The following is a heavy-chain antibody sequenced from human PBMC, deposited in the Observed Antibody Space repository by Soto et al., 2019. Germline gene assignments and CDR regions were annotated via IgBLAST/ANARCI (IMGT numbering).Heavy chain of an antibody. D-gene: IGHD2-15*01. CDR2: INWNGGST. Sequence: EVQLVESGGGVVRPGGSLRLSCAASGFTFDDSGMGWVRQTPGKGLEWVSGINWNGGSTAYADSVKGRFTISRDNAKNSLYLQMNSLRAEDTALYHCARSYCDGGNCYSFAFDIWGQGTMVTVSS. J-gene: IGHJ3*02. V-gene: IGHV3-20*01. CDR3: ARSYCDGGNCYSFAFDI. CDR1: GFTFDDSG.